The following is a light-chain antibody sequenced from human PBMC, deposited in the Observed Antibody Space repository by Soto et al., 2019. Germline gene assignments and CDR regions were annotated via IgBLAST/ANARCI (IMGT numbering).Light chain of an antibody. CDR3: QQCDSWPRT. Sequence: EIVMTQSPATLAVSRGERATVSCRASQSVRSNLAWYQQKPGQAPRLLIYGASTRATGVPVRFSGSGSGTEFTLTISSLQSEDFAVYYCQQCDSWPRTFGQGTKVDIK. V-gene: IGKV3-15*01. CDR2: GAS. CDR1: QSVRSN. J-gene: IGKJ1*01.